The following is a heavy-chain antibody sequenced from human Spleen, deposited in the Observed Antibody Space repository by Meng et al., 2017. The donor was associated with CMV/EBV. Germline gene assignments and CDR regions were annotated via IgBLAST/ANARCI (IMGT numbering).Heavy chain of an antibody. V-gene: IGHV4-34*01. CDR2: INHSGST. D-gene: IGHD1-14*01. J-gene: IGHJ4*02. CDR1: GGSFSGYY. CDR3: ASAPNPYYFDY. Sequence: GSLRLSCAVYGGSFSGYYWSWIRQPPGKGLEWIGEINHSGSTNYNPSLKSRVTISVDTSKNQFSLKLSSVTAPDTAVYYCASAPNPYYFDYWGQGTLVTVSS.